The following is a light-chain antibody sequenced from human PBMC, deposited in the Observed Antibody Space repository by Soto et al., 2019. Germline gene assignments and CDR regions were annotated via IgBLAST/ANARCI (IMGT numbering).Light chain of an antibody. Sequence: DFQLTQSPSSLSASVGDRVTITCRASRTIGTYLAWYQQKPGNLPDLLIYAASTLHSGVPSRFSGSGSGTDFTLTISSLQPEDVATYYCQKYNDALGTFGQGTKVEIK. CDR1: RTIGTY. V-gene: IGKV1-27*01. J-gene: IGKJ1*01. CDR2: AAS. CDR3: QKYNDALGT.